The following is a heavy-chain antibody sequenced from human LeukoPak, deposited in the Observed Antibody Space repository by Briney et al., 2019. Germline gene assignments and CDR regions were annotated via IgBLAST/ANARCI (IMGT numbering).Heavy chain of an antibody. D-gene: IGHD2-15*01. CDR3: ARDRARYCSGGSCHTFYYYGMDV. J-gene: IGHJ6*02. CDR1: GFSFSSYA. CDR2: ISYEGSNK. Sequence: GGSLRLSCAASGFSFSSYAMHWVRQAPGKGLEWVAVISYEGSNKYYADSVKGRFTISRDNSKNTLYLQMNSLRAEDTAVYYCARDRARYCSGGSCHTFYYYGMDVWGQGTTVTVSS. V-gene: IGHV3-30-3*01.